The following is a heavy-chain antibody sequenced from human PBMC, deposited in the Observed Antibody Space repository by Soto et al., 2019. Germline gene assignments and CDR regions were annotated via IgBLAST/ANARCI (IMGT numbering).Heavy chain of an antibody. Sequence: EVQLVESGGGLVKPGGSLRLSCAASGFTFSCYIMNWVRQAPGKGLEWVSSISISSSYIYYADSVKGRFTISRDNAKNSLYKQMNCLRAENTAVYYCAIKFDGSTSGKKNNWLDVWGKGTTVTVSS. V-gene: IGHV3-21*01. J-gene: IGHJ6*04. D-gene: IGHD2-2*01. CDR3: AIKFDGSTSGKKNNWLDV. CDR2: ISISSSYI. CDR1: GFTFSCYI.